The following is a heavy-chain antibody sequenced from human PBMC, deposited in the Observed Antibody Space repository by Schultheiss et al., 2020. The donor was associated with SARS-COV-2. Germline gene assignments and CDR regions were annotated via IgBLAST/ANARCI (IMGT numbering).Heavy chain of an antibody. Sequence: SETLSLTCAVSGGSISSGGYSWSWIRQPPGKGLEWIGYIYHSGSTYYNPSLKSRVTISVDRSKNQFSLKLSSVTAADTAVYYCAKVLSGSLGWFDPWGQGTLVTVSS. D-gene: IGHD7-27*01. V-gene: IGHV4-30-2*01. CDR3: AKVLSGSLGWFDP. J-gene: IGHJ5*02. CDR2: IYHSGST. CDR1: GGSISSGGYS.